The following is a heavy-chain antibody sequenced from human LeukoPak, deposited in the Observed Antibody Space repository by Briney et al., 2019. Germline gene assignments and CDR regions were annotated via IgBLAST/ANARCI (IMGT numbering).Heavy chain of an antibody. V-gene: IGHV3-23*01. J-gene: IGHJ4*02. Sequence: GGSLRLSCAASGFTFSSYAMSWVRQAPGKGLEWVSAISGSGGSTYYADSVKGRFTISRDNSKNTLYLQMNSLRAEDTAVYYCARDKGWLLLWFDYWGQGTLVTVSS. CDR1: GFTFSSYA. CDR3: ARDKGWLLLWFDY. D-gene: IGHD3-22*01. CDR2: ISGSGGST.